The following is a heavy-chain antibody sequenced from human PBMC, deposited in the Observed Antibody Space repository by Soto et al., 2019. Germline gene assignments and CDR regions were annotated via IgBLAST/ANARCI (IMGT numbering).Heavy chain of an antibody. CDR1: GGSISSGDYY. CDR2: IYYSGST. CDR3: ATAENVDTAMVPAEYFQH. D-gene: IGHD5-18*01. J-gene: IGHJ1*01. Sequence: NPSETLSLTCTVSGGSISSGDYYWSWIRQPPGKGLEWIGYIYYSGSTYYNPSLKSRVTISVDTSKNQFSLKLSSVTAADTAVYYCATAENVDTAMVPAEYFQHWGQGTLVTVSS. V-gene: IGHV4-30-4*01.